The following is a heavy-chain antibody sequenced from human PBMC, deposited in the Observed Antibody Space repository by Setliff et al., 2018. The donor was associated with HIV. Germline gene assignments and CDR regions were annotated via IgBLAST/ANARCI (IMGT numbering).Heavy chain of an antibody. J-gene: IGHJ5*02. CDR2: IAPNSGGT. V-gene: IGHV1-2*02. CDR1: GYTLTDFY. D-gene: IGHD2-15*01. Sequence: ASVKVSCKASGYTLTDFYIHWVRQAPGQGLEWMGWIAPNSGGTGYAENFQDRVTMTRDTSVNTAYRELSGLKSADTAVYYCSRGHENGDCSEGSCYGNFDPWGQGTLVTVSS. CDR3: SRGHENGDCSEGSCYGNFDP.